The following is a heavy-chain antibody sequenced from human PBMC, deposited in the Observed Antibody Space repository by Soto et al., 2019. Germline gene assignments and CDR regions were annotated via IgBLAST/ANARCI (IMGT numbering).Heavy chain of an antibody. V-gene: IGHV5-10-1*01. CDR1: GYSFTSYW. Sequence: PGESLKISCKGSGYSFTSYWISWVRQMPGKGLEWMGRIDPSDSYTNYSPSFQGHVTISADKSISTAYLQWSSLKASDTAMYYCARGNPGKYYYYGMDGWGQGTTVTVSS. CDR2: IDPSDSYT. CDR3: ARGNPGKYYYYGMDG. J-gene: IGHJ6*02.